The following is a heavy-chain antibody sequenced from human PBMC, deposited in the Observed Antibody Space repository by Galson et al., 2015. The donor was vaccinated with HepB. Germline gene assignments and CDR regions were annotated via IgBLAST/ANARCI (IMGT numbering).Heavy chain of an antibody. J-gene: IGHJ4*02. CDR2: IYYTGSN. CDR3: ARQGGLYYYGSGAGYFDY. V-gene: IGHV4-39*01. D-gene: IGHD3-10*01. Sequence: SETLSLTCNVFGGSVSSSSYYWGWIRQSPGKGLEWIGSIYYTGSNYYKLSLKSRVTIFVDTSRNQFSLRLTSVTAADTAVYYCARQGGLYYYGSGAGYFDYWGQGILVTVSS. CDR1: GGSVSSSSYY.